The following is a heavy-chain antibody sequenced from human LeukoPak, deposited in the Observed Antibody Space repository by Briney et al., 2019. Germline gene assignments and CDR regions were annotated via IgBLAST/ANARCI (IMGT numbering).Heavy chain of an antibody. CDR2: IYTSGST. J-gene: IGHJ6*03. D-gene: IGHD6-13*01. Sequence: SETLSLTCTASGGSISSYYRSWIRQPAGKGLEWIGRIYTSGSTNYNPSLKSRVTMSVDTSKNQFSLKLSSVTAADTAVYYCARATRAAGFYYYYYYMDVWGKGTTVTVSS. CDR1: GGSISSYY. CDR3: ARATRAAGFYYYYYYMDV. V-gene: IGHV4-4*07.